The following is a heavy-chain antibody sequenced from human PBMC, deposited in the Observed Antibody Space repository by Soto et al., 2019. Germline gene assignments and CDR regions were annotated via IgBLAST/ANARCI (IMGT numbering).Heavy chain of an antibody. J-gene: IGHJ4*02. CDR2: IYNSGST. Sequence: QVQLQESGPGVVEPSQTLSLTCTVSGGSINNNGYFWRWIRQPPGSGLEWIGHIYNSGSTYSNPSLQSRLTISVDTSKNQFSLKLSSVTAADTAVDYCARGPSGDKVDYWGQGTLVTVSS. D-gene: IGHD1-26*01. V-gene: IGHV4-30-4*01. CDR1: GGSINNNGYF. CDR3: ARGPSGDKVDY.